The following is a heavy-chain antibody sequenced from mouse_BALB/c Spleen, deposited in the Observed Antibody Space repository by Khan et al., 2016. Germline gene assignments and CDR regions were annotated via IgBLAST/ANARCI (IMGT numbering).Heavy chain of an antibody. CDR2: ISSGGSYT. V-gene: IGHV5-6*01. CDR1: GCTFSTYG. J-gene: IGHJ3*01. Sequence: EVQLVESGGDLVKPEGSLKLSCAASGCTFSTYGMSWVRQTPDKRLEWVATISSGGSYTYYPDSVQGRLTISRDNAKNTLYLQMSSLKSEDTAMFYCARLAYYYDSEGFAYWGQGTLVTVSA. CDR3: ARLAYYYDSEGFAY. D-gene: IGHD1-1*01.